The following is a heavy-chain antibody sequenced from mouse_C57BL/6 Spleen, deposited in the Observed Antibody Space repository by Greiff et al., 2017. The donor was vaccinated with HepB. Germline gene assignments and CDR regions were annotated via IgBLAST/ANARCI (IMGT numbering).Heavy chain of an antibody. V-gene: IGHV1-52*01. CDR1: GYTFTSYW. CDR3: AKSIRSYYAMDY. CDR2: IDPSDSET. J-gene: IGHJ4*01. D-gene: IGHD1-1*01. Sequence: VQLQQPGAELVRPGSSVKLSCKASGYTFTSYWMHWVKQRPIQGLEWIGNIDPSDSETHYNQKFKDKATLTVDKSSSTAYMQLSSLTSEDSAVYYCAKSIRSYYAMDYWGQGTSVTVSS.